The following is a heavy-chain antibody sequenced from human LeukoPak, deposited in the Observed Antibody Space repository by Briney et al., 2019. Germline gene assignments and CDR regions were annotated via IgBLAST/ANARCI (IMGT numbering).Heavy chain of an antibody. D-gene: IGHD1-26*01. Sequence: ASVKVSCKASGYTFTVYYMHWVRQAPGQGLEWMGWINPNSGGTNYAQKFQGRVTMTRDTSISTAYMELSRLRSDDTAVYYCARYVEWELAFDYWGQGTLVTVSS. CDR3: ARYVEWELAFDY. CDR1: GYTFTVYY. CDR2: INPNSGGT. J-gene: IGHJ4*02. V-gene: IGHV1-2*02.